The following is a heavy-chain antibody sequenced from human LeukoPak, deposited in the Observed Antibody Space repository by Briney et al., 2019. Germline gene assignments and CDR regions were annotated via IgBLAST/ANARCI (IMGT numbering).Heavy chain of an antibody. CDR2: IYYSGST. D-gene: IGHD6-19*01. CDR3: ARVCPPDSSGWYSDWFDP. J-gene: IGHJ5*02. V-gene: IGHV4-39*07. Sequence: SETLSLTCTVSGGSISSYYWSWIRQPPGKGLEWIGSIYYSGSTRYNPSLKSRVTISVDTSKNQFSLKLSSVTAADTAVYYCARVCPPDSSGWYSDWFDPWGQGTLVTVSS. CDR1: GGSISSYY.